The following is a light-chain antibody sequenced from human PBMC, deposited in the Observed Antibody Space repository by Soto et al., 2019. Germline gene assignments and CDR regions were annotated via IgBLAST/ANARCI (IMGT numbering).Light chain of an antibody. Sequence: EIVFTQSPGTLSLSLGARATLACRASQSVSSSYLAWYQQKPCQAPRLIIYGASNRATGIPDRFSGSGSGTDFTLTISRLEPEDFAVYYCQQYGSSLTWTFGQGTKVDIK. CDR3: QQYGSSLTWT. CDR1: QSVSSSY. J-gene: IGKJ1*01. V-gene: IGKV3-20*01. CDR2: GAS.